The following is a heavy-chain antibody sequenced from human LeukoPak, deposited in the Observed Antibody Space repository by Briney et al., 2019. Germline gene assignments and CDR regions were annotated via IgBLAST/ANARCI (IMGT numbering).Heavy chain of an antibody. CDR3: ARDLRGITMVRGVIISHYGMDV. Sequence: GGSLRLSCAASGFTFSSYWMRWVRHAPGKGLVWVSRINSDGSSTNYADSVKGRFTISRDNAKNTLYLQMNSLRAEDTAVYYCARDLRGITMVRGVIISHYGMDVWGQGTTVTVSS. V-gene: IGHV3-74*01. CDR2: INSDGSST. J-gene: IGHJ6*02. CDR1: GFTFSSYW. D-gene: IGHD3-10*01.